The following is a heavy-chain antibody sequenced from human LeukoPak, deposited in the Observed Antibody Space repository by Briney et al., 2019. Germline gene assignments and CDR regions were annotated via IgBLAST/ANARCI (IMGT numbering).Heavy chain of an antibody. J-gene: IGHJ4*02. CDR2: ISISSNTI. Sequence: PGGSLRLSCAASGFTFSSSSMNWVRQAPGKGLEWVSYISISSNTIYYADSVKGRFTISRDNAKNSLYLQMNSLRAEDTAVYYCARGRPLDFWGQGTLVTVSS. CDR1: GFTFSSSS. CDR3: ARGRPLDF. V-gene: IGHV3-48*04.